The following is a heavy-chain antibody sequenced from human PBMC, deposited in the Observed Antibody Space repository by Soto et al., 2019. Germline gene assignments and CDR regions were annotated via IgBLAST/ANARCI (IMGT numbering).Heavy chain of an antibody. CDR1: GDSVSSSVYY. D-gene: IGHD5-12*01. V-gene: IGHV4-61*08. CDR2: ISNTGDT. Sequence: QVQLQESGPGLVKPSETLSLTCRISGDSVSSSVYYWTWIRQRPGQRLEWIAYISNTGDTNYNPSRKSRVTRSIDTSKNQFSLNLKSVTAADTAVYFCARDRVVDITTSTSWSSIDLWGRGTLVTVSS. CDR3: ARDRVVDITTSTSWSSIDL. J-gene: IGHJ2*01.